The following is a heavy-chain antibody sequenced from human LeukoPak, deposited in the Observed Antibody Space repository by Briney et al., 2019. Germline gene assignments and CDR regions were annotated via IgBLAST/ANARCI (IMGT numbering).Heavy chain of an antibody. Sequence: ASVKVSCKASGYTFTSYYMHWVRQAPGQGLEWMGIINPSGGSTSYAQKFQGRVTMTRDTSTSTVYMELSSLRSEDTAVYYCARDRREGDPDMPFDYWGQGTLVTVSS. CDR2: INPSGGST. CDR3: ARDRREGDPDMPFDY. V-gene: IGHV1-46*01. CDR1: GYTFTSYY. J-gene: IGHJ4*02. D-gene: IGHD2-2*01.